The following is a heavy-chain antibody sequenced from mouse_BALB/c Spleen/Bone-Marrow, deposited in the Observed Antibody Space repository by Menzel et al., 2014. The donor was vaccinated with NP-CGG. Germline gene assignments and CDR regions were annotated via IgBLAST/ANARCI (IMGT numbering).Heavy chain of an antibody. CDR3: GRLGYYGYHDN. V-gene: IGHV4-2*02. D-gene: IGHD1-2*01. CDR2: INPGSSTI. J-gene: IGHJ2*01. Sequence: EVKLVEPGRGLVQPGGSLNLACVASGFGFGRYWMSWARQAPGKGLDWIGEINPGSSTINHAPSLKDKFIMSRDNAKSALCLQMRKVRSEDTALYYCGRLGYYGYHDNWGQGTPLTVSS. CDR1: GFGFGRYW.